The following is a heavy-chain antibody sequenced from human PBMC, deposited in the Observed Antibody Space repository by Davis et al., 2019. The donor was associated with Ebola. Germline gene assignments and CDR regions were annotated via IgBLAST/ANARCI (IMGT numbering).Heavy chain of an antibody. CDR2: ISSSSSYI. D-gene: IGHD2-2*01. CDR1: GFTFSSYS. Sequence: PGGSLRLSCAASGFTFSSYSMNWVRQAPGKGLEWVSSISSSSSYIYYADSVKGRFTISRDNAKNSLYLQMNSLRAEDTAVYYCARAALGYCSSTSCYSPVSFDYWGQGTLVTVSS. J-gene: IGHJ4*02. CDR3: ARAALGYCSSTSCYSPVSFDY. V-gene: IGHV3-21*01.